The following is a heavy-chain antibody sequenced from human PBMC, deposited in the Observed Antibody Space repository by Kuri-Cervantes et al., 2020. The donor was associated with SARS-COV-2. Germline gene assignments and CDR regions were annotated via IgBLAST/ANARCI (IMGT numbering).Heavy chain of an antibody. CDR2: ISGSGGST. CDR3: ARDNGPNNYSNYEDYFDY. D-gene: IGHD4-11*01. Sequence: GGSLRLSCAASGSTFSSYAMSWVRQAPGKGLEWVSAISGSGGSTYYADSVKGRFTISRDNSKNTLYLQMNSLRAEDTAVYYCARDNGPNNYSNYEDYFDYWGQGTLVTVSS. J-gene: IGHJ4*02. V-gene: IGHV3-23*01. CDR1: GSTFSSYA.